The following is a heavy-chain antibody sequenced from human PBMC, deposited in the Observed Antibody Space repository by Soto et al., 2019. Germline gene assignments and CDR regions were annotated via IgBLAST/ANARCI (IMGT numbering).Heavy chain of an antibody. CDR3: AHIRSGYSYGIKKGLDY. Sequence: GSGPTLVNPTQTLTLTCTFSGFSLSTSGVGVGWIRQPPGKALEWLALIYWNDDKRYSPSLKSRLTITKDTSKNQVVLTITNMDPVDTATYYCAHIRSGYSYGIKKGLDYWGQGTLVTVSS. V-gene: IGHV2-5*01. CDR2: IYWNDDK. D-gene: IGHD5-18*01. J-gene: IGHJ4*02. CDR1: GFSLSTSGVG.